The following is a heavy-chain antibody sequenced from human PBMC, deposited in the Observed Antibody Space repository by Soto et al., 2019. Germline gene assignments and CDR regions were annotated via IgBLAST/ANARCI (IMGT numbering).Heavy chain of an antibody. CDR1: GFTFSDYY. CDR3: ARARGYDGVFSPFDP. Sequence: QVQLVESGGGVVKPGGSLRLSCAASGFTFSDYYMNWIRQAPGKGLEWVSYISSSSTTSTSTNYADSVKGRFTISRDNAKNSMYLQMNSLRAEDTAVYYCARARGYDGVFSPFDPWGQGTLVTVSA. CDR2: ISSSSTTSTST. V-gene: IGHV3-11*06. J-gene: IGHJ5*02. D-gene: IGHD4-17*01.